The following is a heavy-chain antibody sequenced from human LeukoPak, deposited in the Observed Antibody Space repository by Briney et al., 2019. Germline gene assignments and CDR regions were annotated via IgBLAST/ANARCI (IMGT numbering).Heavy chain of an antibody. V-gene: IGHV3-30-3*01. D-gene: IGHD3-10*01. CDR1: GFTFSSYA. Sequence: PGRSLRLSCAASGFTFSSYAMHWVRQAPGKGLEWVAVISYDGSNKYYADSVKGRFTISRDNSKNTLYLQMNSLRAEDTAVYYCAKAYYHGSGSYYRGSFDYWGQGTLVTVSS. J-gene: IGHJ4*02. CDR2: ISYDGSNK. CDR3: AKAYYHGSGSYYRGSFDY.